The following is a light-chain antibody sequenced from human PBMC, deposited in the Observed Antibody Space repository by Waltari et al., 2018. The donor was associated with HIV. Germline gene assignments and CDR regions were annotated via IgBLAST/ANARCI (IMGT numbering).Light chain of an antibody. Sequence: QSVLTQPPSVSGAPGQRVTISCTGNSSNLGAGYDVPWYQQLPGKAPKLLISDNTNRPSGVPDRFSGSKSGTSASLAITGLRAEDEADYYCQSYPASLTVSLIFGGGTRLTVL. CDR3: QSYPASLTVSLI. J-gene: IGLJ2*01. CDR2: DNT. V-gene: IGLV1-40*01. CDR1: SSNLGAGYD.